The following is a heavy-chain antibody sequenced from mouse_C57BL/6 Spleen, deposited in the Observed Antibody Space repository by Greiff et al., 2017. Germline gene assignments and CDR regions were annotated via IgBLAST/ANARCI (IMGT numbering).Heavy chain of an antibody. J-gene: IGHJ4*01. CDR1: GYTFTSYW. Sequence: VQLQQPGAELVRPGSSVKLSCKASGYTFTSYWMHWVKQRPIQGLEWIGNIDPSDSDTHYNQKFKDKATLTVDKSSSTAYMQLISLTSEDSAVYYCAREGYYYGSSAMDYWGQGTSVTVSS. D-gene: IGHD1-1*01. V-gene: IGHV1-52*01. CDR2: IDPSDSDT. CDR3: AREGYYYGSSAMDY.